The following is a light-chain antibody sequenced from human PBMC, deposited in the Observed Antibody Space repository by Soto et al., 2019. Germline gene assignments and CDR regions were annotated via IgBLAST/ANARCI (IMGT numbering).Light chain of an antibody. J-gene: IGLJ3*02. CDR2: EVT. V-gene: IGLV2-14*01. CDR3: SSYVRSSSSWV. Sequence: QSALTQPASVSGSPGQSITISCTGTSSDVGNYNYVSWYQLHPGKAPKLMIYEVTNRPSGVSDRFSGSKSGNTASLTVSGRQAEDEGDYYCSSYVRSSSSWVFGGGTKVTVL. CDR1: SSDVGNYNY.